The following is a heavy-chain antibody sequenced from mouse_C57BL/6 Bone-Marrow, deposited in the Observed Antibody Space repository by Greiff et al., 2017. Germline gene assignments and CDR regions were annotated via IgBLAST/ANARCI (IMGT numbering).Heavy chain of an antibody. CDR2: ISSGGSYT. Sequence: EVKVIESGGDLVKPGGSLKLSCAASGFTFSSYGMSWVRRTPDKRLEWVATISSGGSYTYYPDSVKGRFTISRDNAKNTLYLQMSSLKSEDTAMYYCARHYYGSSYAMDDWGQGTSVTVSS. D-gene: IGHD1-1*01. CDR3: ARHYYGSSYAMDD. CDR1: GFTFSSYG. V-gene: IGHV5-6*01. J-gene: IGHJ4*01.